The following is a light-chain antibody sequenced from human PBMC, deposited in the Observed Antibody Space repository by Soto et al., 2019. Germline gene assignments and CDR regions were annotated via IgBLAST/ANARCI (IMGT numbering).Light chain of an antibody. V-gene: IGKV3-15*01. CDR3: QQYNNCPQT. J-gene: IGKJ1*01. Sequence: EIVMTQSPATLSVSPGERATLSCRASQSVSSNLAWYQQKPGQAPRLLIYGASTRATGIPARFSGSGSGTVFSLTISSLQSEDFAAYYGQQYNNCPQTFGQGTKMEIK. CDR2: GAS. CDR1: QSVSSN.